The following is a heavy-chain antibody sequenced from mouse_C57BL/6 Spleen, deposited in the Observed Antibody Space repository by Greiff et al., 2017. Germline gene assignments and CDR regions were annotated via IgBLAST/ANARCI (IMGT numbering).Heavy chain of an antibody. Sequence: QVQLQQSGAELVKPGASVKISCKASGYAFSSYWMNWVKQRPGKGLEWIGQIYPGDGDTNYNGKFKGKATLTADKSSSTAYMQLSSLTSEDSAVYFCARSAFTTAYYCDYWGQGTTLTVSS. CDR3: ARSAFTTAYYCDY. J-gene: IGHJ2*01. CDR1: GYAFSSYW. V-gene: IGHV1-80*01. CDR2: IYPGDGDT. D-gene: IGHD1-2*01.